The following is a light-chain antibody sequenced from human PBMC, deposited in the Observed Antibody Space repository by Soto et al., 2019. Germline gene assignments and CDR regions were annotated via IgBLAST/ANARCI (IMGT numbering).Light chain of an antibody. V-gene: IGKV1-33*01. CDR3: QQYDTFRT. J-gene: IGKJ4*01. Sequence: DIQMTQSPPSLSASVAARVTITCQASQDIKKYLNWYQQRPGKAPNLLIYDASNLGAGVPSRYSGSGSGTDLTLTISSLQPEDVATYYCQQYDTFRTFGGGTKVDIK. CDR2: DAS. CDR1: QDIKKY.